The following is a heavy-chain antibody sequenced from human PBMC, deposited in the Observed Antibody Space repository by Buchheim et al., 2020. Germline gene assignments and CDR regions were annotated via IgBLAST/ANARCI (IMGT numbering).Heavy chain of an antibody. CDR3: AKDRFWGFGESHFDY. V-gene: IGHV3-30-3*01. Sequence: QVQLVESGGGVVQPGRSLRLSCAASGFTFSSYAMHWVRQAPGKGLEWVAVISYDGSNKYYADSVKGRFTISRDNSKNTLYLQMNSLRAEDTAVYYCAKDRFWGFGESHFDYWGQGTL. J-gene: IGHJ4*02. CDR2: ISYDGSNK. CDR1: GFTFSSYA. D-gene: IGHD3-10*01.